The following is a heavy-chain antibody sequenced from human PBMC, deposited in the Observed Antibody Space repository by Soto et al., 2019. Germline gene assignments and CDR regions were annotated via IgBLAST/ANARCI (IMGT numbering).Heavy chain of an antibody. V-gene: IGHV4-59*01. CDR2: IHYSGST. CDR3: ARGGLAARKGRXFDP. Sequence: PSETLSLTFTVSGDSISSYYWGWIRQPPGKGLEWIWYIHYSGSTNYKHYLKSRVTISVDTPKNKFSLKVTSMNAAETDVYYCARGGLAARKGRXFDPGGQGTLVXVXS. D-gene: IGHD6-6*01. J-gene: IGHJ5*02. CDR1: GDSISSYY.